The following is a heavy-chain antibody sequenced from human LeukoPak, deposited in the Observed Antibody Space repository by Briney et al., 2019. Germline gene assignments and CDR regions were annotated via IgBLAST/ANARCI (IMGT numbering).Heavy chain of an antibody. Sequence: PGGSLRLSWAASGXTFSSYGMHWVRQAPGKGLEWVAVIWYDGSSKYYADSVKGRFTISRDNSKNTLYLQMNSLRAEDTAVYYCARARSLGIVATSFDYWGQGTLVTVSS. CDR3: ARARSLGIVATSFDY. CDR2: IWYDGSSK. CDR1: GXTFSSYG. J-gene: IGHJ4*02. D-gene: IGHD5-12*01. V-gene: IGHV3-33*01.